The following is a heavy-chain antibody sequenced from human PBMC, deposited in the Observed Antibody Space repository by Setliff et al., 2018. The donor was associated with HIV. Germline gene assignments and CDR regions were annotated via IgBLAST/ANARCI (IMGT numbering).Heavy chain of an antibody. Sequence: PGGSLRLSCAASGFTFSSYSMNWVRQAPGKGLEWVSYIRSSSGTIFYADSVRGRFIISRDNSKNTVYLQMNNLRVDDTAVYYCVRIGHGYSFANGFDPWGQGTPVTVSS. CDR1: GFTFSSYS. CDR2: IRSSSGTI. CDR3: VRIGHGYSFANGFDP. D-gene: IGHD5-18*01. V-gene: IGHV3-48*01. J-gene: IGHJ5*02.